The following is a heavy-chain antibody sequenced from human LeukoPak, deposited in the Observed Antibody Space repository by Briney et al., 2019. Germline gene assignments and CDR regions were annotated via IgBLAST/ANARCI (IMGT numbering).Heavy chain of an antibody. D-gene: IGHD3-22*01. V-gene: IGHV3-20*04. CDR3: AKNDDNSGYRPLDY. CDR1: GFTFDDYG. CDR2: INWNGGRT. Sequence: GGSLRLSCAASGFTFDDYGMSWVRQGPGKGLEWVSGINWNGGRTGYADSVKGRFTISRDNSRNMLYLQMNSLRAEDTAVYYCAKNDDNSGYRPLDYWGQGTLLTVSP. J-gene: IGHJ4*02.